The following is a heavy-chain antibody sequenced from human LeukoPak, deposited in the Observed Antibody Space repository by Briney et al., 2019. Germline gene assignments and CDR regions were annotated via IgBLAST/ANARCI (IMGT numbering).Heavy chain of an antibody. J-gene: IGHJ4*02. CDR3: ARSAFGDYSFDY. Sequence: ETLSLTCTVSGGSISSYYWSWIRQPPGKGLEWIGYIYYSGSTNSNPSLKSRVTISVDTSKNQFSLKLSSVTAADTAVYYCARSAFGDYSFDYWGQGTLVTVSS. CDR2: IYYSGST. V-gene: IGHV4-59*01. CDR1: GGSISSYY. D-gene: IGHD3-16*01.